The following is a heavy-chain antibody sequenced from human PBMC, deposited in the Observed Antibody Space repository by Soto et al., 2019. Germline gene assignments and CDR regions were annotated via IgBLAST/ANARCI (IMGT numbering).Heavy chain of an antibody. Sequence: QVQLQESGPGLVKPSQTLSLTCTVSGGAISSGGYYWSWIRQHPGKGLEWIGYIYYSGSTYYNPSLKSRVTISLDTSKNQFALNLSSVTAADTAVYYCVSVQRGVPAATPAYYYYYMDVWGNGTTVTVSS. D-gene: IGHD2-2*01. CDR1: GGAISSGGYY. J-gene: IGHJ6*03. CDR3: VSVQRGVPAATPAYYYYYMDV. CDR2: IYYSGST. V-gene: IGHV4-31*03.